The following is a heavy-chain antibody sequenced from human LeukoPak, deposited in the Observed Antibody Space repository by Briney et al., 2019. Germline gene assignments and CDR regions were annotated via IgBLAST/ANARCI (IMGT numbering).Heavy chain of an antibody. CDR3: LTSMIPLGPFYFYY. CDR2: IHYSGST. J-gene: IGHJ4*02. D-gene: IGHD3-9*01. V-gene: IGHV4-39*01. Sequence: PSETLSLTCTVSGRSISNNSYDCGWIRQPPGKGLEWIGTIHYSGSTYYNPTLKSRVTISVDTSKNQFSLKLSSVTAADTAVYYILTSMIPLGPFYFYYSGQGTLVTVSS. CDR1: GRSISNNSYD.